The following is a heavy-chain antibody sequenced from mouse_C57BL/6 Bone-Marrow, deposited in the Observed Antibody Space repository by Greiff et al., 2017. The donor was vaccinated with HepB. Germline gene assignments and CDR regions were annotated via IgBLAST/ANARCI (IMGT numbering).Heavy chain of an antibody. V-gene: IGHV1-4*01. CDR2: INPSSGYT. CDR3: ARFSPFAY. J-gene: IGHJ3*01. CDR1: GYTFTSYT. Sequence: VQLQQSGAELARPGASVKMSCKASGYTFTSYTMHWVKQRPGQGLEWIGYINPSSGYTKYNQKFKDKATLTADKSSSTANMQLSSLTSEDSAVYYCARFSPFAYWGQGTLVTVSA.